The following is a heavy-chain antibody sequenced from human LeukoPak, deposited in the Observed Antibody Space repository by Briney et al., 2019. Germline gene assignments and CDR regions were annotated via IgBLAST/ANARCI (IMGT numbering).Heavy chain of an antibody. CDR2: INQDVSRT. D-gene: IGHD2-8*01. CDR1: GLDFSRYW. J-gene: IGHJ4*02. CDR3: ARLKDDVTKFDY. V-gene: IGHV3-7*01. Sequence: GRSLRLSCAGSGLDFSRYWMAWVRQAPGKGLEWVASINQDVSRTHYVDSVKGRFTISRDNAKSSLFLQMTSLRVEDTAVYYCARLKDDVTKFDYWGQGTLVTVSS.